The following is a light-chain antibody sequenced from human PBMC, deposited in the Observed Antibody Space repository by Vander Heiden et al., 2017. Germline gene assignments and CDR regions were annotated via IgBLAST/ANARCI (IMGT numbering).Light chain of an antibody. CDR3: QQRTNWAQT. V-gene: IGKV3-11*01. CDR2: DAF. J-gene: IGKJ1*01. CDR1: QSVSSY. Sequence: EIVLTQSPATLSLSPGERATLSCRASQSVSSYLAWYQQKAGQAPRLLIYDAFKRATGIPARFTGSGSGTDFTLTISSLEPEDFAVYYCQQRTNWAQTFGQGTKVGIK.